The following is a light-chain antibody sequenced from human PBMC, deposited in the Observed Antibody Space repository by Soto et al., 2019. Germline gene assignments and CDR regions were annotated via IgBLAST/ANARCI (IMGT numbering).Light chain of an antibody. Sequence: QSVLTQPPSVSGAPGQRVNISCAGSRSNIGAGNDAHWYQHLPGTAPQLLIYANINRPSGVPDRFSGSKSGTSASLAITGLQAEDEADYYCQSYDSSLSAYVFGTGTKVTVL. CDR3: QSYDSSLSAYV. CDR1: RSNIGAGND. V-gene: IGLV1-40*01. J-gene: IGLJ1*01. CDR2: ANI.